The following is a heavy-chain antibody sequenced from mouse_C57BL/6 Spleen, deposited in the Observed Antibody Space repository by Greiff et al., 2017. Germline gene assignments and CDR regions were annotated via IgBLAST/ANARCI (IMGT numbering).Heavy chain of an antibody. V-gene: IGHV1-53*01. J-gene: IGHJ4*01. CDR3: ARSLGWFAMDY. CDR1: GYTFTSYW. D-gene: IGHD2-3*01. CDR2: INPSNGGT. Sequence: QVHVKQPGTELVKPGASVKLSCKASGYTFTSYWMHWVKQRPGQGLEWIGNINPSNGGTNYNEKFKSKATLTVDKSSSTAYMQLSSLTSEDSAVYYCARSLGWFAMDYWGQGTSVTVSS.